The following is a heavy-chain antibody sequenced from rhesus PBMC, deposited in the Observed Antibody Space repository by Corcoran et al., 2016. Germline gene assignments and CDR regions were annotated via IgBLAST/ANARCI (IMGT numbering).Heavy chain of an antibody. J-gene: IGHJ4*01. CDR2: IYGSGSST. CDR1: GGSISSSY. CDR3: ARTGSWNAPNC. D-gene: IGHD6-25*01. Sequence: QLQLQESGPGLVKPAETLSVTCAVSGGSISSSYWSWIRQAPGKGLEWIGYIYGSGSSTNYNPALKSRFTLTVDTSKNQLCLKLSSVTAADAAVYYCARTGSWNAPNCWGQGVLVTVSS. V-gene: IGHV4-169*01.